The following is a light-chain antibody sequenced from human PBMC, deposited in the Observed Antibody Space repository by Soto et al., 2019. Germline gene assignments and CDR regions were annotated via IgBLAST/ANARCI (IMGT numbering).Light chain of an antibody. CDR1: SSNIGSNT. V-gene: IGLV1-44*01. CDR2: SNN. J-gene: IGLJ1*01. Sequence: SLLTQPPPASGTPGQRGTISCSGSSSNIGSNTVNWYQQLPGTAPKLLIYSNNQRPSGVPDRFSGSKSGTSASLAISGLQSEDEADYYCAAWDDSLNGSYVFGTGTKVTVL. CDR3: AAWDDSLNGSYV.